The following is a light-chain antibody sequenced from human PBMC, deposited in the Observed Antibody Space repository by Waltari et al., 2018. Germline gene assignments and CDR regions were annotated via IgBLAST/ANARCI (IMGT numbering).Light chain of an antibody. CDR2: EAS. V-gene: IGKV1-5*03. J-gene: IGKJ1*01. CDR1: QSVSNW. CDR3: QQYNFLSVS. Sequence: DIQMTQSPSTLSASVGDNVTITCRASQSVSNWLAWYQLKPGKAPKLLIYEASTLDSGVPSRFSGTGSETEFTLTITSLQPDDFGSYYCQQYNFLSVSFGQGTKVEVK.